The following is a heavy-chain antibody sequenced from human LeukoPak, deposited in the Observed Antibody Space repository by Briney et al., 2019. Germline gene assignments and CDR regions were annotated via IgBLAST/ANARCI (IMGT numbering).Heavy chain of an antibody. J-gene: IGHJ5*02. CDR1: GFTFGDYA. Sequence: GGSLRLSCTASGFTFGDYAMSWVCQAPGKGLEWVGFIRSKAYGGTTEYAASVKGRFTISRDDSKSIAYLQMNSLKTEDTAVYYCTRDDPEVGWFDPWGQGTLVTVSS. CDR2: IRSKAYGGTT. CDR3: TRDDPEVGWFDP. D-gene: IGHD1-14*01. V-gene: IGHV3-49*04.